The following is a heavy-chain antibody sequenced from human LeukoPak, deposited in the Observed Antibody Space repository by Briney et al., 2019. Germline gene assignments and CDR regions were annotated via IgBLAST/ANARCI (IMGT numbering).Heavy chain of an antibody. D-gene: IGHD3-16*02. J-gene: IGHJ6*03. Sequence: GGSLRLSCTASGFSITSYVTSWVRQAPGKGLEWISSLRGGDDSTNYADSVKGRFAISTDNFKNTVYLQMNTLTVDDTALYYCAKLLGELSSYYYYYMDVRGKGTTFTVSS. CDR1: GFSITSYV. CDR3: AKLLGELSSYYYYYMDV. CDR2: LRGGDDST. V-gene: IGHV3-23*01.